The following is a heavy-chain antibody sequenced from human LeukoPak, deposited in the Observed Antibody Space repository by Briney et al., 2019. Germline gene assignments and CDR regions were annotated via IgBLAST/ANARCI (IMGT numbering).Heavy chain of an antibody. CDR2: IKQDGSEK. J-gene: IGHJ3*02. V-gene: IGHV3-7*01. CDR3: ATSQTTSGRYGNAFDI. D-gene: IGHD6-19*01. CDR1: EITFSSYW. Sequence: PVGSLRLSCTSSEITFSSYWMSWVRQAPGKGLEWVANIKQDGSEKYYVDSLKGRFTISRDNAKNSLYLQMNSLRAEDTAVYYCATSQTTSGRYGNAFDIWGQGTMVTVSS.